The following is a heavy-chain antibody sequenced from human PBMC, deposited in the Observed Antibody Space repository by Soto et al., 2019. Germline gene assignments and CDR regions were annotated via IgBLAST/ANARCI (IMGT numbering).Heavy chain of an antibody. J-gene: IGHJ4*02. Sequence: PSETLSLTCTVSGGSISSSSYYWGWIRQPPGKGLEWIGSIYYSGSTYYNPSLKSRVTISVDTSKNQSSLKLSSVTAADTAVYYCASTSGYCTNGVCYILYYFDYWGQGTLVTVSS. D-gene: IGHD2-8*01. CDR3: ASTSGYCTNGVCYILYYFDY. CDR2: IYYSGST. CDR1: GGSISSSSYY. V-gene: IGHV4-39*01.